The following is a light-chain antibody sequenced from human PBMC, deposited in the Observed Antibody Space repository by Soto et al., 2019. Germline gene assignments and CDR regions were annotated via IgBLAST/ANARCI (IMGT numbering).Light chain of an antibody. CDR1: QSVSSTY. CDR2: GAS. CDR3: QQYGSSPWT. J-gene: IGKJ1*01. Sequence: EIVLTQSPGTLSLSPGERVTLSCRASQSVSSTYLAWYQQKPGQAPRFLIYGASSRATGIPDRFSGSGSGTDFTLTINRLEPEDFAVYYCQQYGSSPWTFGQGTKVEIK. V-gene: IGKV3-20*01.